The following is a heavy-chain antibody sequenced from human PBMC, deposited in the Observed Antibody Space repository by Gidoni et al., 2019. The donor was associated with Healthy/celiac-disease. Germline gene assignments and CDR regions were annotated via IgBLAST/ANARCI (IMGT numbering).Heavy chain of an antibody. CDR3: ARDRGDAGHLTGRWGDAFDI. D-gene: IGHD1-20*01. Sequence: QVQLVQSGAELKKPGSSVTVSCKASGGTFSSYSISWLRQAPGQWLEWMGGIIPIFGTANYEQKFQGRVTITADESTSTADMELSSLRSEETAVYYCARDRGDAGHLTGRWGDAFDIWGQGTMVTVSS. CDR1: GGTFSSYS. J-gene: IGHJ3*02. CDR2: IIPIFGTA. V-gene: IGHV1-69*01.